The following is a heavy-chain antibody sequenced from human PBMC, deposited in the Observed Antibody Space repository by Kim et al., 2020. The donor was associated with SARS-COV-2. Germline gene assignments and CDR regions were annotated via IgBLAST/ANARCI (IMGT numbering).Heavy chain of an antibody. CDR2: INNDGGST. D-gene: IGHD4-4*01. V-gene: IGHV3-74*01. CDR3: ARMKRGVSTAFDY. Sequence: GGSLRLSCAASGFTFSNYWMHWVRQAPGKGLEWVSRINNDGGSTTYADSVKGRFTISRDNTKNTLFLQLNSLRAEDTAMYYCARMKRGVSTAFDYWGQGILVTVSS. CDR1: GFTFSNYW. J-gene: IGHJ4*02.